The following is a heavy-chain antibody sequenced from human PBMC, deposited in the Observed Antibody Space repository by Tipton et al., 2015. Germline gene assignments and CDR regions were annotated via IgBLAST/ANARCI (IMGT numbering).Heavy chain of an antibody. D-gene: IGHD3-10*01. CDR1: AYSISSDYY. CDR2: ISHSGNT. J-gene: IGHJ4*02. Sequence: TLSLTCAVSAYSISSDYYWGWIRQPPGKGLEWIGSISHSGNTYYNPSLKSRVTISVDTSKKQFSLKLTSVTAADTAVYYCARHRGVGGLADYWGRGTLVTVSS. CDR3: ARHRGVGGLADY. V-gene: IGHV4-38-2*01.